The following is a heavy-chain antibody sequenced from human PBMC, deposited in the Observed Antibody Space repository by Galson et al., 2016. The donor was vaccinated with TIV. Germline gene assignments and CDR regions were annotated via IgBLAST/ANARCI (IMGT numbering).Heavy chain of an antibody. Sequence: SVKVSCKASGYSFINHDINWLRQATGQGLEWMGWMNPYSGNTGYAQKFQGRVTMTRNTAISTAYMELNSLRAEDTAFYFCARDEMTTISGHPDSWGQGTLVTVSS. CDR3: ARDEMTTISGHPDS. D-gene: IGHD5-24*01. V-gene: IGHV1-8*02. J-gene: IGHJ4*02. CDR1: GYSFINHD. CDR2: MNPYSGNT.